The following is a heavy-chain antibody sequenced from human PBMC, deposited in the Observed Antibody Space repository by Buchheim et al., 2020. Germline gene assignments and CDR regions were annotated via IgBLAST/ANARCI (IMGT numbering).Heavy chain of an antibody. CDR1: GFTFSSNW. J-gene: IGHJ2*01. Sequence: EVQLVESGGGLVQPGGYLRLSCAASGFTFSSNWMRWVRQAPGKGLEWVANIKQDGSEKYYVDSVKGRFTISRDNAKNSLYLQMNSLRAEDTAVYYCARVNGGTIFGVVINWYFDLWGRGTL. CDR2: IKQDGSEK. V-gene: IGHV3-7*01. D-gene: IGHD3-3*01. CDR3: ARVNGGTIFGVVINWYFDL.